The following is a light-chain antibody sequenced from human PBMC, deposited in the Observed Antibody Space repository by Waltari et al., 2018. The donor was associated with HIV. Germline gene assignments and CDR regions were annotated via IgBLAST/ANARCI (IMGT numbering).Light chain of an antibody. CDR3: QQSFSTLWS. CDR1: QSIGFY. Sequence: DIQMTQSPSSLSASVVDRVTINCRTSQSIGFYLNWYQKKPGKAPKVLIYAASRLQTGVPSRFSGSGSGTDFSLTISALQPEDFATYYCQQSFSTLWSFGQGTRVEIK. V-gene: IGKV1-39*01. CDR2: AAS. J-gene: IGKJ1*01.